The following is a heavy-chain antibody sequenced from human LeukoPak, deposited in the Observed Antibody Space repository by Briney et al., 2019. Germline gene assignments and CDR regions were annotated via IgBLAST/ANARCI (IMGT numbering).Heavy chain of an antibody. CDR3: ARRYCSSASCLNDAFDI. J-gene: IGHJ3*02. V-gene: IGHV1-18*01. Sequence: ASVKVSCKASGGTFSSYAISWVRQAPGQGLEWMGWISAYNGNTNYAQKLQGRVTMTTDTSTSTAYMELRSLRSDDTAVYYYARRYCSSASCLNDAFDIWGQGTMVTVSS. CDR2: ISAYNGNT. CDR1: GGTFSSYA. D-gene: IGHD2-2*01.